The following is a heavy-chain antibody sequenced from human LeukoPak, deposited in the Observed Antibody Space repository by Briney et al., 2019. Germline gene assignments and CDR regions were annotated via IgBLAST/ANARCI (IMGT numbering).Heavy chain of an antibody. J-gene: IGHJ4*02. Sequence: GGSLRLSCAASGFTFSTYAMSWVRQAPGKGLEWVSAISGSGGSTYYADSVKGRFTIPRDNSKNTLYLQMNGLRAEDTAVYYCAKALWEQWLVSFDYWGQGTLVTVSS. D-gene: IGHD6-19*01. CDR1: GFTFSTYA. V-gene: IGHV3-23*01. CDR2: ISGSGGST. CDR3: AKALWEQWLVSFDY.